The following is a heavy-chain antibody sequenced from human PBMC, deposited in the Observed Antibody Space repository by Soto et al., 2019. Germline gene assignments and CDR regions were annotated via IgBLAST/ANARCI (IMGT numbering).Heavy chain of an antibody. J-gene: IGHJ4*02. Sequence: GGSLRLSCAASGFTFSSYGMHWVRQAPGKGLEWVAVISYDGSNKYYADSVKGRFTISRDNSKNTLYLQMNSLRAEDTAVYYCAKDRGSSWYRELDYWGQGTLVTVSS. V-gene: IGHV3-30*18. CDR1: GFTFSSYG. CDR3: AKDRGSSWYRELDY. CDR2: ISYDGSNK. D-gene: IGHD6-13*01.